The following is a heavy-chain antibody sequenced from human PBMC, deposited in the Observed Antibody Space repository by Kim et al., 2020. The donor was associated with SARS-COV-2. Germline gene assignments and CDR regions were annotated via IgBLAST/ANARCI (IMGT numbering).Heavy chain of an antibody. CDR1: GFTFRVYW. Sequence: GGSLRLSCAASGFTFRVYWLSWVRQAPGKGLEWVANITQDGSEKYYEDSVKGRFTISRDNAKNSLYLQMNSLRAEDTAVYYCARDVVVVAAERAAYYDYGMDDWGQGTTVTVSS. J-gene: IGHJ6*02. CDR3: ARDVVVVAAERAAYYDYGMDD. V-gene: IGHV3-7*01. D-gene: IGHD2-15*01. CDR2: ITQDGSEK.